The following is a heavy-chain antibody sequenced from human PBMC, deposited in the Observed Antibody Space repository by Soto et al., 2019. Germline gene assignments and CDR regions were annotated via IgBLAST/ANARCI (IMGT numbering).Heavy chain of an antibody. J-gene: IGHJ4*02. CDR3: ASSTYGSLVDY. Sequence: SETLSLTCTVSGGSISSGGYYWSWIRQHPGKGLEWIGYIYYSGSTYYNPSLKSRVTISVDTSKNQFSLKLSSVTAADTAVYYCASSTYGSLVDYWGQGTLVTVSS. CDR1: GGSISSGGYY. D-gene: IGHD3-10*01. CDR2: IYYSGST. V-gene: IGHV4-31*03.